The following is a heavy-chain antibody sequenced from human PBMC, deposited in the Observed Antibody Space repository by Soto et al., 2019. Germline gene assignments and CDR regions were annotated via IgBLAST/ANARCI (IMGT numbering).Heavy chain of an antibody. CDR1: GYTFTSYG. J-gene: IGHJ4*02. D-gene: IGHD3-3*01. CDR3: ARDFGSDLSAPGAVFDY. Sequence: QVHLVQSGVEVKKPGASVTVSCKASGYTFTSYGITWVRQAPGQGLEWMGWISAYNGNTHYAQNLQGRVTMTTDTSTYIAYMDLRSLQSDDTAVYYCARDFGSDLSAPGAVFDYWGQGTLVTVSS. V-gene: IGHV1-18*04. CDR2: ISAYNGNT.